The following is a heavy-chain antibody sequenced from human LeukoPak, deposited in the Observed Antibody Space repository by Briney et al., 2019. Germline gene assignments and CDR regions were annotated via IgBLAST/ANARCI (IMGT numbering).Heavy chain of an antibody. Sequence: ASVKVSCKASGYTFTGYYMHWVRQAPGQGLEWMGRINPNSGGTNYAQKFQGRVTMTRDTSISTAYMELSRLRSDDTAVYYCARDRDYYGSGSHYNVVDYWGQGTLVTVSS. CDR1: GYTFTGYY. V-gene: IGHV1-2*06. CDR2: INPNSGGT. CDR3: ARDRDYYGSGSHYNVVDY. D-gene: IGHD3-10*01. J-gene: IGHJ4*02.